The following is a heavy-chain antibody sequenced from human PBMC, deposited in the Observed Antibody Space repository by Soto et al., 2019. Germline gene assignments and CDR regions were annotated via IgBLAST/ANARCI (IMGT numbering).Heavy chain of an antibody. CDR1: GVSITSHY. V-gene: IGHV4-59*12. D-gene: IGHD6-19*01. CDR3: D. CDR2: IHYSGST. Sequence: PSETLSLTCTVSGVSITSHYWTWIRQPPGKGLEWIGNIHYSGSTNYSPSLKGRVIISVDTSENQPSLKTEDTAVYYCRTQWLDWGQGTLVTVSS. J-gene: IGHJ4*02.